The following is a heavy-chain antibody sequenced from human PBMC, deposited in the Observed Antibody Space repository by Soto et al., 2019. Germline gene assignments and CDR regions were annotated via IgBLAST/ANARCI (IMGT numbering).Heavy chain of an antibody. J-gene: IGHJ4*02. CDR2: ISSDGSNR. Sequence: QVQLVESGGGGVQPGRSLRLSCAASGFTFSDYALHWVRQAPGKGLEWVTVISSDGSNRYYADSVKGRFAISRDNSKNTLYLQRNSLRVEDTAIYLCAHLAGLSNTDDFWGQGTPVTVSS. D-gene: IGHD5-18*01. CDR1: GFTFSDYA. V-gene: IGHV3-30*09. CDR3: AHLAGLSNTDDF.